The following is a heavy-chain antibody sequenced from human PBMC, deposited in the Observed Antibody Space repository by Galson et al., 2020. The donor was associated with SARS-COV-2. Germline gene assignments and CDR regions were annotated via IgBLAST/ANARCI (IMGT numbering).Heavy chain of an antibody. CDR1: GYTFTGYY. D-gene: IGHD5-18*01. CDR3: ARGPTWIQLWIFRTLGEYFDY. J-gene: IGHJ4*02. CDR2: INPNSGGT. V-gene: IGHV1-2*02. Sequence: ASVKASCKASGYTFTGYYMHWVRQAPGQGLEWMGWINPNSGGTNYAQKFQGRVTMTRDTSISTAYMELSRLRSDDTAVYYCARGPTWIQLWIFRTLGEYFDYWGQGTLVTVSS.